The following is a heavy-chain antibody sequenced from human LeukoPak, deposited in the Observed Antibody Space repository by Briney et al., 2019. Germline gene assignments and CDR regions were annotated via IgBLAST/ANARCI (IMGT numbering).Heavy chain of an antibody. CDR1: GFTFSSYW. V-gene: IGHV3-7*03. CDR2: IKQDRSEK. CDR3: ARLGDVAGPYYYGMDV. D-gene: IGHD6-19*01. J-gene: IGHJ6*02. Sequence: PGGSLRLSCAASGFTFSSYWMSWVRQAPGKGLEWVANIKQDRSEKYYVDSVKGRFTISRDNAKNSLYLQMNSLRAEDTAVYYCARLGDVAGPYYYGMDVWGQGTTVTVSS.